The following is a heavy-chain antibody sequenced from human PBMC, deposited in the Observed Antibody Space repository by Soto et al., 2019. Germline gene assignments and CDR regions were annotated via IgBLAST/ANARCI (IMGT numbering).Heavy chain of an antibody. Sequence: GGSLRLSCAASGFTFSSYWMHWVRQAPGKGLVWVSRINSDGSSTSYADSVKGRFTISRDNAKSTLYLQMNSLRAEDTAVYYCARGPSYSDSYFDHWGQGTLVTVSS. CDR1: GFTFSSYW. CDR2: INSDGSST. D-gene: IGHD4-17*01. CDR3: ARGPSYSDSYFDH. J-gene: IGHJ4*02. V-gene: IGHV3-74*01.